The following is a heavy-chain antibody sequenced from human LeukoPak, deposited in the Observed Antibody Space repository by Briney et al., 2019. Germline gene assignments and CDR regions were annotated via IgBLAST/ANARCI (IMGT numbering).Heavy chain of an antibody. V-gene: IGHV4-34*01. J-gene: IGHJ6*02. CDR2: INHSGST. Sequence: SETLSLTCAVYGGSFSGYYWSWIRQPPGKGLEWIGEINHSGSTNYNPSLKSRVTISVDTSKNQFSLKLSSVTAADTAVFYCARGQGAHDFWSGYSMGYYYYYGMDVWGQGTTVTVSS. D-gene: IGHD3-3*01. CDR3: ARGQGAHDFWSGYSMGYYYYYGMDV. CDR1: GGSFSGYY.